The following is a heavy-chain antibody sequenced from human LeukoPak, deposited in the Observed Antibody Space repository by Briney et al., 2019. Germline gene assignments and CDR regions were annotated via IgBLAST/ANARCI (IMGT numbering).Heavy chain of an antibody. CDR3: ASADPSPALDY. CDR1: GYTFIGYY. J-gene: IGHJ4*02. V-gene: IGHV1-2*02. CDR2: INPNSGDT. Sequence: ASVKVSCKASGYTFIGYYMHWVRQAPGQGLEWMGWINPNSGDTNYAQKFQGRVTMTRDTSISTAYMEVSRLRSDDTAVYYCASADPSPALDYWGQGTLVTVSS.